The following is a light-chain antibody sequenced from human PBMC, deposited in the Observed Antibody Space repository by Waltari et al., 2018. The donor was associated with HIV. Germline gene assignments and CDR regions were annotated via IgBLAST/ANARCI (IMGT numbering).Light chain of an antibody. J-gene: IGLJ2*01. CDR1: SGHSHYA. CDR2: INSDGSH. V-gene: IGLV4-69*01. CDR3: QTWGTGIQDVV. Sequence: QLVLTHSPSASASLGASVTLTCTLSSGHSHYAIAWSQLQPQKGPRYLLKINSDGSHYKGDGIPDRFSGSSSGAERYLIISSLQSDDEADYYCQTWGTGIQDVVFGGGTKLTVL.